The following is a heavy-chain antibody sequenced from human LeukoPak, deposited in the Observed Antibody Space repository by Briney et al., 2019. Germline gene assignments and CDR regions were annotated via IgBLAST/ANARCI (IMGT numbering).Heavy chain of an antibody. V-gene: IGHV4-34*01. CDR1: GGSFSGYY. Sequence: SETLSLTCAVYGGSFSGYYWSWIRQPPGKGLEWIGETNHSGSTNYNPSLKSRVTISVDTSKNQFSLKLSSVTAADTAVYYCARVRGTMVRGVIITRRSNWFDPWGQGTLVTVSS. CDR2: TNHSGST. J-gene: IGHJ5*02. D-gene: IGHD3-10*01. CDR3: ARVRGTMVRGVIITRRSNWFDP.